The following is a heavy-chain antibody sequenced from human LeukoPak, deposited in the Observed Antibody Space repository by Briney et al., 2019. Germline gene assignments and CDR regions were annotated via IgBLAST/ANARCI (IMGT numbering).Heavy chain of an antibody. CDR3: ARDSYGAFDY. CDR2: ISSSSNYI. Sequence: GGSLRLSCAASGFTFSTYSINWVRQAPGKGLEWVSSISSSSNYIYYTNSVKGRFTISRDNAKNSLYLQMSSLRAEDTAVYYCARDSYGAFDYWGQGILVTVSS. J-gene: IGHJ4*02. CDR1: GFTFSTYS. D-gene: IGHD3-10*01. V-gene: IGHV3-21*01.